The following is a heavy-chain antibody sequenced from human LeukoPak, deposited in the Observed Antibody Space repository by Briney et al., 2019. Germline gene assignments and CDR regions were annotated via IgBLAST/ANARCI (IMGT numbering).Heavy chain of an antibody. CDR3: AREGITVSHDLDY. D-gene: IGHD3-16*01. J-gene: IGHJ4*02. CDR1: GGTFSSYA. Sequence: SVKVSCKASGGTFSSYAISWVRQAPGQGLEWMGGIIPIFGTANYAQKFQGRVTITADKSTSTAYMELSSLRSEDTAVYYCAREGITVSHDLDYWGQGTLVTVSS. V-gene: IGHV1-69*06. CDR2: IIPIFGTA.